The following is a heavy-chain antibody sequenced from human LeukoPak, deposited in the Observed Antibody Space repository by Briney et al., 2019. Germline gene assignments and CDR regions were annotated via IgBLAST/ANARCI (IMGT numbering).Heavy chain of an antibody. J-gene: IGHJ5*02. CDR2: IIPILGIA. CDR1: GGTFSSYA. V-gene: IGHV1-69*04. D-gene: IGHD1-14*01. CDR3: ARGPRNDP. Sequence: SVKVSCKASGGTFSSYAISWVRQAPGQGLEWMGRIIPILGIANYAQKFQGRVTITADKSTSTAYMELSSLRSEDTAVYFCARGPRNDPWGQGTLVTVSS.